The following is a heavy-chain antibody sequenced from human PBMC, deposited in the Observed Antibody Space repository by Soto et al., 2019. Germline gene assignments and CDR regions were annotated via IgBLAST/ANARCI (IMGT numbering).Heavy chain of an antibody. V-gene: IGHV5-51*01. CDR2: IYPGDSDT. D-gene: IGHD3-10*01. CDR1: GYSFTSYW. CDR3: ARLIFPPYGSGSYLGYGMDV. Sequence: PGQSRKSSWKGSGYSFTSYWIGWVRQMPGKGLEWMGIIYPGDSDTRYSPSFQGQVTISADKSISTAYLQWSSLKASDTAMYYCARLIFPPYGSGSYLGYGMDVWGQGTTVTVSS. J-gene: IGHJ6*02.